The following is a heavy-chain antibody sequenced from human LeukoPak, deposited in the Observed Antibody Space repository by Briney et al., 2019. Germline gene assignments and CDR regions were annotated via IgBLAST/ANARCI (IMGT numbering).Heavy chain of an antibody. V-gene: IGHV3-7*01. CDR3: ARESYGSASNAFDI. D-gene: IGHD3-10*01. CDR2: IKQDGSEK. J-gene: IGHJ3*02. CDR1: GFTFSSYW. Sequence: GGSLRLSCAASGFTFSSYWMSWVRQAPGKGLEWVANIKQDGSEKYYVDSVKGRFTISRDNAKNSLYLQMNSLRAEDTAEYYCARESYGSASNAFDIWGQGTMVTVSS.